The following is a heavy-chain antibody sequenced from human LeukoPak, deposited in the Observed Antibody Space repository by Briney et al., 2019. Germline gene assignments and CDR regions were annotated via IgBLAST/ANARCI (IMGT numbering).Heavy chain of an antibody. J-gene: IGHJ6*02. CDR2: ISSSSSYI. D-gene: IGHD3-10*01. Sequence: GGSLRLSCAASGFTFSSYSMNWVRQAPGKGLEWVSSISSSSSYIYYAGSVKGRFTISRDNAKNSLYLQMNSLRAEDTAVYYCAREKVPHYYGSGSYYYGMDVWGQGTTVTVSS. CDR3: AREKVPHYYGSGSYYYGMDV. CDR1: GFTFSSYS. V-gene: IGHV3-21*01.